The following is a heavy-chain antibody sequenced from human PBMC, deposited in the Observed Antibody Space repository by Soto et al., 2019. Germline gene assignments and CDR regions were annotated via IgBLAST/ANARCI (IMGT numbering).Heavy chain of an antibody. CDR2: IIPIFGTA. Sequence: ASVKVTCSASAGTFSCYAISWVRHPHGQGFEWMGGIIPIFGTANYEQKFQGRVTITADESTSTAYMELSSLRSEDTAVYYCARDNYGSGSHYYYGMDVWGQGTTVTVSS. V-gene: IGHV1-69*13. D-gene: IGHD3-10*01. CDR3: ARDNYGSGSHYYYGMDV. CDR1: AGTFSCYA. J-gene: IGHJ6*02.